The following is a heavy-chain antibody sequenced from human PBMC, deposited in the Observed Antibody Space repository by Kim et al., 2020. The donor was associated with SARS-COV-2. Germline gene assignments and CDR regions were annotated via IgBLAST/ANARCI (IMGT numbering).Heavy chain of an antibody. CDR2: IKSKTAGETA. J-gene: IGHJ4*01. D-gene: IGHD3-10*01. CDR3: TTVGSGGSGTYTLDY. CDR1: GFTFSDAW. V-gene: IGHV3-15*01. Sequence: GGSLRLSCAASGFTFSDAWMGWVRQAPGKGLEWIGRIKSKTAGETADYAAPVKGRFTISRDDSRSTLYLHMSSLITADSAVYYCTTVGSGGSGTYTLDY.